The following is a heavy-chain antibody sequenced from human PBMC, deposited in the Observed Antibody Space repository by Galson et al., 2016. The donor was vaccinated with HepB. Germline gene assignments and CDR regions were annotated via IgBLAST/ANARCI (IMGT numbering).Heavy chain of an antibody. CDR3: ARDESHDYGITLDY. V-gene: IGHV3-30*04. J-gene: IGHJ4*02. Sequence: SLRLSCAASGFTFSTYAIHWVRQAPGKGLEWVAVILYDEKNKNSADSVKGRFTISRDNSKNTVYLQMNSLRTEDTGVYYCARDESHDYGITLDYWGQGTLVTVSS. CDR1: GFTFSTYA. CDR2: ILYDEKNK. D-gene: IGHD4/OR15-4a*01.